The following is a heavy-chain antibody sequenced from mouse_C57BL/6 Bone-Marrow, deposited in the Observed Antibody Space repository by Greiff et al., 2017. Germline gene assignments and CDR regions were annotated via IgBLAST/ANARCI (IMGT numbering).Heavy chain of an antibody. D-gene: IGHD1-1*01. J-gene: IGHJ4*01. CDR1: GFTFSNYW. CDR3: TRLLRSYAMDY. CDR2: IRLKSDNYAT. V-gene: IGHV6-3*01. Sequence: EVHLVESGGGLVQPGGSMKLSCVASGFTFSNYWMNWVRQSPEKGLEWVAQIRLKSDNYATHYAESVKGRFTISRDDSKSSVYLQMNNLRAEDTGIYYCTRLLRSYAMDYWGQGTSVTVSS.